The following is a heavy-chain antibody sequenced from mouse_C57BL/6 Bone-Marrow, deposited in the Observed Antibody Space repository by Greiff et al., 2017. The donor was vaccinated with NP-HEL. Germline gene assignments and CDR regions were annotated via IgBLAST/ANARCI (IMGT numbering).Heavy chain of an antibody. J-gene: IGHJ3*01. CDR1: GCTFTSYW. CDR3: AGDYSNGGGAFAY. Sequence: QVQLQQPGAELVKPGASVKLSCKASGCTFTSYWMHWVKQRPGRGLEWIGRIDPNSGGTKYNEKFKSEATLTVDKHSSTAYMQLSSLTSEDSAVYYCAGDYSNGGGAFAYWGQGTLVTVSA. CDR2: IDPNSGGT. V-gene: IGHV1-72*01. D-gene: IGHD2-5*01.